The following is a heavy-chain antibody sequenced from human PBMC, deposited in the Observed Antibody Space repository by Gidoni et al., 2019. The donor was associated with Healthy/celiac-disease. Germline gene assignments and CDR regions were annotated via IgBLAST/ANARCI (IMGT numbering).Heavy chain of an antibody. CDR1: GGSICSSSYY. J-gene: IGHJ1*01. CDR2: IYYSGGT. D-gene: IGHD6-13*01. CDR3: ARHDLSSSSWLEYFQH. V-gene: IGHV4-39*01. Sequence: GGSICSSSYYWGWIRQPPGKGLEWIGIIYYSGGTYYHPSLKSRVTISVDTSKNQFSMKLSSVTAADTAVYYCARHDLSSSSWLEYFQHWGQGTLVTVSS.